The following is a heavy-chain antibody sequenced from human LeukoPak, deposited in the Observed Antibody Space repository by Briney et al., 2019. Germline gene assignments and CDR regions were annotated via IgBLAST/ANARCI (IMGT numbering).Heavy chain of an antibody. J-gene: IGHJ6*02. D-gene: IGHD1-14*01. Sequence: ASVKVSCKASGYTFAIYGISWVRQAPGQGLEWMGWISVYKGNTNYAQNLQGRVSLTTDTSTSTAFMELRSLRSDDTAVYYCARANQSWGYDYHFGMDVWGQGTTVTVSS. CDR3: ARANQSWGYDYHFGMDV. CDR2: ISVYKGNT. V-gene: IGHV1-18*01. CDR1: GYTFAIYG.